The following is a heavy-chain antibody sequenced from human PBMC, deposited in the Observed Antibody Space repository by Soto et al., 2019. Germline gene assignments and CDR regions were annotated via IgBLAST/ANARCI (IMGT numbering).Heavy chain of an antibody. V-gene: IGHV4-39*01. CDR3: ARHFSVDHFDY. CDR1: GDSITSNSYF. J-gene: IGHJ4*02. Sequence: PSDTLSLTCTLSGDSITSNSYFWAWIRQTPGKGLEWIGSIYYSGSTYHNPSLKSRVTISVDRSNNQFSLKLTSVTAVDTAVYYCARHFSVDHFDYWGQGALVTVTS. CDR2: IYYSGST. D-gene: IGHD3-9*01.